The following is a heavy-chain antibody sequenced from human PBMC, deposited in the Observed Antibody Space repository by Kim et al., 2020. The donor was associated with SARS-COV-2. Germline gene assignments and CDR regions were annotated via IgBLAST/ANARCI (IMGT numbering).Heavy chain of an antibody. J-gene: IGHJ5*02. CDR2: IYYSGST. D-gene: IGHD6-19*01. CDR3: AREAHSSGWTKRTSRPNWFDP. CDR1: GGSISSSSYY. Sequence: SETLSLTCTVSGGSISSSSYYWGWIRQPPGKGLEWIGSIYYSGSTYYNPSLKSRVTISVDTSKNQFSLKLSSVTAADTAVYYCAREAHSSGWTKRTSRPNWFDPWGQGTLVTVSS. V-gene: IGHV4-39*02.